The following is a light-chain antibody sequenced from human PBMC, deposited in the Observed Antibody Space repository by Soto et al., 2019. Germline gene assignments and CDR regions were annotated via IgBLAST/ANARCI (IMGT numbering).Light chain of an antibody. CDR1: QSVSSN. J-gene: IGKJ1*01. CDR3: QVYGISPWT. CDR2: GAS. V-gene: IGKV3-15*01. Sequence: EIVMTQSPATLSVSPGERATLSCRASQSVSSNLAWYQQKPGQAPRLLIYGASTRATGIPARFSGSGSGTEFTLTISSLQSEDFALYYCQVYGISPWTFGQGTKLEI.